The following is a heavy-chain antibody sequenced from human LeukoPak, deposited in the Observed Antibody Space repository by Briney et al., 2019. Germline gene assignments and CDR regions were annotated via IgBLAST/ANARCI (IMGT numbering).Heavy chain of an antibody. D-gene: IGHD5-12*01. CDR2: INWNGGST. CDR1: GFTFDDYG. CDR3: ARGPPYSGYDQFDY. Sequence: GGSLRLSCAVSGFTFDDYGMSWVRQVPGKGLEWVSGINWNGGSTAYADSVKGRFIISRDNAKNSLYLEVSSLRAEDTALYHCARGPPYSGYDQFDYWGQGTLVTVSS. J-gene: IGHJ4*02. V-gene: IGHV3-20*01.